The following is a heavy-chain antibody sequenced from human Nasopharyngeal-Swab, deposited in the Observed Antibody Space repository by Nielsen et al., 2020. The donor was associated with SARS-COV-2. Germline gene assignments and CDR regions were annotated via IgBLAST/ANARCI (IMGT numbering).Heavy chain of an antibody. D-gene: IGHD3-9*01. J-gene: IGHJ5*02. CDR2: VYYSGST. CDR1: GVSITSAGYY. CDR3: ARFDYWFDP. Sequence: SETLSLTCTVSGVSITSAGYYWGWIRQLPGKGLEWIGYVYYSGSTNYNPSLKSRVTISVDTSKNQFSLKLSSVTAADTAVYYCARFDYWFDPWGQGTLVTVSS. V-gene: IGHV4-61*08.